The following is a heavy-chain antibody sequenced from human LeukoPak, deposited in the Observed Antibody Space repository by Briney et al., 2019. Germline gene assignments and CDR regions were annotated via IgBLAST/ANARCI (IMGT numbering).Heavy chain of an antibody. CDR1: GGSFSGYY. CDR2: INHSGST. D-gene: IGHD3-9*01. J-gene: IGHJ4*02. V-gene: IGHV4-34*01. Sequence: SETLSLTCAVYGGSFSGYYWSWIRQPPGKGLEWIGEINHSGSTNYNPSLKSRVTISVDTSKNQFSLKLSSVTAADTAVYYCPGRAIRAPRNPFDLWRQGTLDTVSS. CDR3: PGRAIRAPRNPFDL.